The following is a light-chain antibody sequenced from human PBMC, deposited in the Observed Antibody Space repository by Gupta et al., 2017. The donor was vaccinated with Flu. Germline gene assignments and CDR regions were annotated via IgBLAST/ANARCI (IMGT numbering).Light chain of an antibody. CDR1: SSDVGGYNY. V-gene: IGLV2-14*01. J-gene: IGLJ2*01. CDR2: EVS. CDR3: NSYTSSTTLL. Sequence: QSALTQPASVSGSPGQSITISCPGTSSDVGGYNYVSWYQQRPGKAPKLMIYEVSNRPSGVSNRFSGSKSGNTASLTISGLQAQDEADYYCNSYTSSTTLLFGGGTKLTVL.